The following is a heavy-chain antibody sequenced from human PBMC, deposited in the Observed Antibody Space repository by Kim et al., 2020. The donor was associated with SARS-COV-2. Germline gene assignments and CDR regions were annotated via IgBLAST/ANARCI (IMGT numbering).Heavy chain of an antibody. V-gene: IGHV4-34*01. CDR3: ARGPMPSGHSDY. CDR2: ITHSGST. Sequence: SETLSLTCAVYGGSFSGYYWGWIRQPPGKELEWIGEITHSGSTNYNPSLKSRVTLSADTSKNQFSLRLNSVTAADTAVYYCARGPMPSGHSDYWGQGILVTVSS. J-gene: IGHJ4*02. CDR1: GGSFSGYY. D-gene: IGHD2-2*01.